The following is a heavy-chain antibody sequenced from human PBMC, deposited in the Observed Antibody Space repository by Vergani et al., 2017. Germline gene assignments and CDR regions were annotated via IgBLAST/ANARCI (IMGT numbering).Heavy chain of an antibody. CDR2: IRAYNGNT. D-gene: IGHD6-19*01. J-gene: IGHJ3*02. CDR3: ASAEAGLDAFDI. CDR1: GYTFTSYG. V-gene: IGHV1-18*01. Sequence: QVQLVQSGAEVKKPGASVKVSCKASGYTFTSYGISWVRQAPGQGLEWMGWIRAYNGNTNYAQKLQGRVTITADKSTSTAYMELSSLRSEDTAVYYCASAEAGLDAFDIWGQGTMVTVSS.